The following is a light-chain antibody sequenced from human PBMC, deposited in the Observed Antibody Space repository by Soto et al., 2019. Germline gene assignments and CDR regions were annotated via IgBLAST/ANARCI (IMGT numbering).Light chain of an antibody. CDR3: QQSYSTPHT. J-gene: IGKJ1*01. CDR2: AAS. V-gene: IGKV1-39*01. Sequence: DIQMTQSPSTLSASVGDRVTITCRASQSISSWLAWYQQKPGKAPKLLIYAASSLQSGVPSRFSGSGSGKDFTLTISSLQPEDFATYYCQQSYSTPHTCGQGNKVDIK. CDR1: QSISSW.